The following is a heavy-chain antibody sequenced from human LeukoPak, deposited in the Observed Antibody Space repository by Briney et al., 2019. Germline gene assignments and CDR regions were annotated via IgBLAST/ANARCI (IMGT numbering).Heavy chain of an antibody. V-gene: IGHV4-59*01. J-gene: IGHJ5*02. Sequence: SETLSLTCTVSNGSMTNNYWSWIRQPPGKGLEWIGYVYSSGSTIYIPSLKSRVTISIDTSKNQFSLKLISVTAADTAVYYCARDTSSSWYHQADWFDPWGQGTLVTVSS. CDR3: ARDTSSSWYHQADWFDP. CDR1: NGSMTNNY. CDR2: VYSSGST. D-gene: IGHD6-13*01.